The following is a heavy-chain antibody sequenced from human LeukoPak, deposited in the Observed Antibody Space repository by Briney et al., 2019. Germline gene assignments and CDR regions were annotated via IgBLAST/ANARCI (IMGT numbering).Heavy chain of an antibody. CDR3: ARSGYYYGSGSHFDY. J-gene: IGHJ4*02. Sequence: GGSLRLSCAASGFTVSSNYTSWVRQAPGKGLEWVSVIYSGGSTYYADSVKGRFTISRDNSKNTLYLQMNSLRAEDTAVYYCARSGYYYGSGSHFDYWGQGTLVTVSS. V-gene: IGHV3-53*01. CDR2: IYSGGST. CDR1: GFTVSSNY. D-gene: IGHD3-10*01.